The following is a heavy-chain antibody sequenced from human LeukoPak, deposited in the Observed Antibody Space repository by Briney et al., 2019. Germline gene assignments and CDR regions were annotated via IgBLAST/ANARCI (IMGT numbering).Heavy chain of an antibody. CDR2: IYPGDSDI. CDR1: GYRFTNYW. CDR3: ARPTGGILNDDFDI. D-gene: IGHD7-27*01. Sequence: GESLKISCKGSGYRFTNYWIGLVRQVPGKGLEWVGIIYPGDSDIIYSPSFQGQVTISADKSTSTAYLQWSRLKASATAMYYCARPTGGILNDDFDISGPGTLVTVSS. V-gene: IGHV5-51*01. J-gene: IGHJ3*02.